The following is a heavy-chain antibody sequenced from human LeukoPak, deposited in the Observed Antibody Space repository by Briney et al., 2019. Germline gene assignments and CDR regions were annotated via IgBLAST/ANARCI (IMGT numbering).Heavy chain of an antibody. CDR2: ISSSSSYI. CDR3: ARAYYYGSGSYSSYYGMDV. V-gene: IGHV3-21*01. Sequence: PGGSLRLSCAASGFTFSSYSMNWVRQAPGKGLEWVSSISSSSSYIHYADSVKGRFTISRDNAKNSLYLQMNSLRAEDAAVYYCARAYYYGSGSYSSYYGMDVWGQGTTVTVS. J-gene: IGHJ6*02. CDR1: GFTFSSYS. D-gene: IGHD3-10*01.